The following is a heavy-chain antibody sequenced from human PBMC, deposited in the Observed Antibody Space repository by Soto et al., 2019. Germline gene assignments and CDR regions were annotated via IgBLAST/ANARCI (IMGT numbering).Heavy chain of an antibody. D-gene: IGHD1-26*01. CDR3: ARDQEYEWELRGGHFDY. CDR2: ISYDGSNK. Sequence: QVQLVESGGGVVQPVRSLRLSCAASGFTFSSYAMHWVRQAPGKGLEWVAVISYDGSNKYYADSVKGRFTISRDNSKNTLYLQMNSLRAEDTAVYYCARDQEYEWELRGGHFDYWGQGTLVTVSS. V-gene: IGHV3-30-3*01. J-gene: IGHJ4*02. CDR1: GFTFSSYA.